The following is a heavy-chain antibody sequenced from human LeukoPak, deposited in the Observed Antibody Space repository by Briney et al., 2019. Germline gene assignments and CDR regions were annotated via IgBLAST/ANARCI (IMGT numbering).Heavy chain of an antibody. D-gene: IGHD2-15*01. CDR3: ARHCSGGSCYSSYYFDY. CDR1: GYSFTSYW. V-gene: IGHV5-51*01. Sequence: GESLKFSCKGSGYSFTSYWIGWVRQMPGKGLEWMGIIYPGDSDTRYSPSFQGQVTISADKSISTAYLQWSSLKASDTAMYYCARHCSGGSCYSSYYFDYWGQGTLVTVSS. J-gene: IGHJ4*02. CDR2: IYPGDSDT.